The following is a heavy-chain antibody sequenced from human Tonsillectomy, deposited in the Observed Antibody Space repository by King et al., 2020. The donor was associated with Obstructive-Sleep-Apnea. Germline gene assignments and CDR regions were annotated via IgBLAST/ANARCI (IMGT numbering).Heavy chain of an antibody. Sequence: DVQLVESGGGLVKPGGSLRLSCAASGFTFSSHTMNWVRQAPGKGLEWVSSISSSSSYIYYADSVRGRFTISRDNAKNSLYLQMNSLRAEDTAVYYCARETGYCRGGRCYRFGLDVWGQGTTVTVSS. V-gene: IGHV3-21*01. D-gene: IGHD2-15*01. CDR1: GFTFSSHT. CDR2: ISSSSSYI. CDR3: ARETGYCRGGRCYRFGLDV. J-gene: IGHJ6*02.